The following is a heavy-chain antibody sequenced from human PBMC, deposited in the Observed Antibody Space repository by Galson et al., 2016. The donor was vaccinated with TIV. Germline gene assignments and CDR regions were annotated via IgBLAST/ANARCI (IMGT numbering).Heavy chain of an antibody. CDR2: MSYDRDT. CDR1: GFTFGSYD. Sequence: SLRLSCAASGFTFGSYDMHWVRQAPGKALEWVALMSYDRDTNYADSVKGRVTVSRDNSKNTLYLQMNSLRLGDTAVYYCSRGYETYAFDLWGPGTMVAVSS. D-gene: IGHD1-1*01. V-gene: IGHV3-30-3*01. CDR3: SRGYETYAFDL. J-gene: IGHJ3*01.